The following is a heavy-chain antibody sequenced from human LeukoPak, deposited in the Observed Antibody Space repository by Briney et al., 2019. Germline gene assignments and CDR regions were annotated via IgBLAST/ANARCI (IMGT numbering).Heavy chain of an antibody. CDR3: TRGSLSGSSRDY. V-gene: IGHV1-8*01. CDR1: GYTFTGYD. Sequence: ASVGVSCKGSGYTFTGYDINWVRQATGQGLEWMGWMNPDTGDIGYAQKFQGRVTMTRSTSIDTAYMELSGLTSEDTAIYYCTRGSLSGSSRDYWGQGTLVTVSS. J-gene: IGHJ4*02. D-gene: IGHD1-26*01. CDR2: MNPDTGDI.